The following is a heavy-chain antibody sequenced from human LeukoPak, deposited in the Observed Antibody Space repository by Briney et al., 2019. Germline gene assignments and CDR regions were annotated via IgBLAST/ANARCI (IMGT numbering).Heavy chain of an antibody. V-gene: IGHV1-69*06. CDR3: ARVSPTSYYYGMDV. CDR2: IIPIFGTA. J-gene: IGHJ6*04. Sequence: ASVKVSCKASGGTSSSYAISWVRQDPGQGLEWMGGIIPIFGTANYAQKFQGRVTITADKSTSTAYMELSSLRSEDTAVYYCARVSPTSYYYGMDVWGKGTTVTVSS. CDR1: GGTSSSYA.